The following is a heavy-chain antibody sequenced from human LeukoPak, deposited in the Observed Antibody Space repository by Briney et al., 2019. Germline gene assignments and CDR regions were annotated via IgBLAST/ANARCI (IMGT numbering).Heavy chain of an antibody. CDR1: GYTFTCYY. CDR2: INPNSGGT. CDR3: ASYGESTWAFDI. J-gene: IGHJ3*02. D-gene: IGHD3-10*01. Sequence: ASVKVSCKASGYTFTCYYMHWVGQAPGQGLEWMGRINPNSGGTNYAQKFQGRVTMTRDTSISTAYMELSRLRSDDTAVYYCASYGESTWAFDIWGQGTMVTVSS. V-gene: IGHV1-2*06.